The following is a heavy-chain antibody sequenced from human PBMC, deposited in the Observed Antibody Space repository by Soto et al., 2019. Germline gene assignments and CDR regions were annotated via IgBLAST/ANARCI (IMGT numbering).Heavy chain of an antibody. Sequence: SVKGSCKASGGTFSSYTISWVRQAPGQGLEWMGGIIPIFGTANYAQKFQGRVTITADESTSTAYMELSSLRSEDTAVYYCARGDYYDSSGYYYVHFQHWGQGTLVTVSS. J-gene: IGHJ1*01. CDR3: ARGDYYDSSGYYYVHFQH. D-gene: IGHD3-22*01. CDR1: GGTFSSYT. V-gene: IGHV1-69*13. CDR2: IIPIFGTA.